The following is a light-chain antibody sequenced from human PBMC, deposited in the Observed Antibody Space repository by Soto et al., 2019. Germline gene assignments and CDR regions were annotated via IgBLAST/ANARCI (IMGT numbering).Light chain of an antibody. CDR3: QKCDYLPI. CDR2: DAS. V-gene: IGKV1-33*01. Sequence: DIQMTQSPSSLSASVGDRVTITCQASHDITSYLNWYQQKPGKAPKILIYDASILEAGVPSRFSGSGSGTDFTFTISSLQPEDVATYYCQKCDYLPIFGPGTTVDFK. J-gene: IGKJ3*01. CDR1: HDITSY.